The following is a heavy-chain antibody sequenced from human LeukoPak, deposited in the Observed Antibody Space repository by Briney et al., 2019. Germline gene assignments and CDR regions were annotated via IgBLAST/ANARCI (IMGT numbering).Heavy chain of an antibody. D-gene: IGHD5-18*01. Sequence: SETLSLTCTVSGGSISSSSYYWGWIRQPPGKGLEWIGSIYYSGSTYYNPSLKSRVTISVDTSKNQFSLKLRSVTAADTAVYYCAKFKDTAMVTVDYWGQGTLVTVSS. CDR3: AKFKDTAMVTVDY. CDR2: IYYSGST. V-gene: IGHV4-39*01. J-gene: IGHJ4*02. CDR1: GGSISSSSYY.